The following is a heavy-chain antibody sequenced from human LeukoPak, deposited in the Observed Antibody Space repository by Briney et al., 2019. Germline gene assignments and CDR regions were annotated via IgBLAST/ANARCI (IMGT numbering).Heavy chain of an antibody. CDR2: SNPNSGGT. D-gene: IGHD3-3*01. CDR1: GYTFTGYY. J-gene: IGHJ4*02. Sequence: ASVKVSCKASGYTFTGYYMHWVRQAPGQGLEWMGRSNPNSGGTNYAQKFQGRVTMTRDTSISTAYMELSRLRSDDTAVYYCARHSRYDFWSGYYGGVDYWGQGTLVTVSS. CDR3: ARHSRYDFWSGYYGGVDY. V-gene: IGHV1-2*06.